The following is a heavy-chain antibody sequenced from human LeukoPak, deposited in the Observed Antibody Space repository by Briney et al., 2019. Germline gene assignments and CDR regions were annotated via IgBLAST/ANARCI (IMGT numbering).Heavy chain of an antibody. CDR2: IYTSGST. J-gene: IGHJ5*02. CDR1: GGSISSGSYY. CDR3: ARELLWFGELLRGPFDP. Sequence: SETLSLTCTVSGGSISSGSYYWSWIRQPAGKGLEWIGRIYTSGSTNYNPSLKSRVTISVDTSKNQFSLKLSSVTAADTAVYYCARELLWFGELLRGPFDPWGQGTLVTVSS. D-gene: IGHD3-10*01. V-gene: IGHV4-61*02.